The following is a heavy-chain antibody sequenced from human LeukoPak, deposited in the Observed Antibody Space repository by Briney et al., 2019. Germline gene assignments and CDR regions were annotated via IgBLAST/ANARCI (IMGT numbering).Heavy chain of an antibody. D-gene: IGHD1-26*01. CDR3: ATVHGSDHQERAFDI. CDR1: GDSVSSNSAA. J-gene: IGHJ3*02. CDR2: TYYRSKWYN. V-gene: IGHV6-1*01. Sequence: SQTLSLTCAISGDSVSSNSAAWNWIRQSPSRGLEWLGRTYYRSKWYNDYAVSVKSRITINPDTSENQFSLQLNSVTPEDTAVYYCATVHGSDHQERAFDIWGQGTMVNVSS.